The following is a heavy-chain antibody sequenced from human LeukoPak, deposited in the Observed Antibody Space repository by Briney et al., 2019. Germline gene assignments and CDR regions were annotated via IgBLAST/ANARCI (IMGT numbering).Heavy chain of an antibody. V-gene: IGHV4-59*01. Sequence: PSETLSLTCTVSGGSISNYYWSWIRQPPGKGLEWVGYIYYNGSTNYNPSLKSRVTISVDTSKNQFSLKVSSVTAADTAVYYCAREFSDAFDMWGQGTMVTVSS. CDR1: GGSISNYY. CDR2: IYYNGST. J-gene: IGHJ3*02. CDR3: AREFSDAFDM.